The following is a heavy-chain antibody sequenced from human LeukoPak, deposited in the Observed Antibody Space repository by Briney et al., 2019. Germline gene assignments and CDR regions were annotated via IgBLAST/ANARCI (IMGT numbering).Heavy chain of an antibody. J-gene: IGHJ5*02. Sequence: ASVKVSCKASGYTFTGYTLHWVRHAPGRGLEWMGWINPNSGDTKDGRNFQGRVTMTRDTSISTASMELSRVRFEDTALYYCARALQFSGYDLHNGFYPWGEGTLVTVSS. CDR3: ARALQFSGYDLHNGFYP. D-gene: IGHD5-12*01. CDR2: INPNSGDT. CDR1: GYTFTGYT. V-gene: IGHV1-2*02.